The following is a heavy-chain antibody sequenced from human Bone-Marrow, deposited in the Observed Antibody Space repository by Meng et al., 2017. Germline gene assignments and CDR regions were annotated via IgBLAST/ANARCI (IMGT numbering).Heavy chain of an antibody. Sequence: QVQLVQSGAAVKKPGASVKVSCKASGYTFTSYAMHWVSQAPGQRLEWMGWINTNTGNPTYAQGFTGRFVFSLDTSVSTAYLQISSLKAEDTAVYYCARSGSSWQDYWGQGTLVTVSS. CDR2: INTNTGNP. D-gene: IGHD6-13*01. CDR3: ARSGSSWQDY. J-gene: IGHJ4*02. V-gene: IGHV7-4-1*02. CDR1: GYTFTSYA.